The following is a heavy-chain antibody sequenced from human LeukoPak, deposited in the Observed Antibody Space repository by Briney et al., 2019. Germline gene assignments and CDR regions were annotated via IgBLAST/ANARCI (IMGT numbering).Heavy chain of an antibody. Sequence: ASVKVSCKASGYTFTGYYMYWVRQAPGQGLEWMGWINPNSGGTNYAQKFQGRVTMTRDTSTSTAYMELRSLRSDDTAVYYCVRDSPYDYVWGSYRPQFDYWGQGTLVTVSS. J-gene: IGHJ4*02. CDR3: VRDSPYDYVWGSYRPQFDY. CDR1: GYTFTGYY. D-gene: IGHD3-16*02. CDR2: INPNSGGT. V-gene: IGHV1-2*02.